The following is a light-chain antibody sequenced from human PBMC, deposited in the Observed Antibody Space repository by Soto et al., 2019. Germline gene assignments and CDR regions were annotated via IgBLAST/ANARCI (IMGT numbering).Light chain of an antibody. CDR1: GSDIGAYNY. J-gene: IGLJ1*01. V-gene: IGLV2-14*01. CDR3: SSFTTSYFYV. CDR2: GVT. Sequence: QSALTQPASVSGSPGQSITISCTGTGSDIGAYNYVSWYQQHPGKAPKLMIYGVTHRPSGVSTRFSASKSAYTASLTISGLQAEDEADYYCSSFTTSYFYVFGPGTKVTVL.